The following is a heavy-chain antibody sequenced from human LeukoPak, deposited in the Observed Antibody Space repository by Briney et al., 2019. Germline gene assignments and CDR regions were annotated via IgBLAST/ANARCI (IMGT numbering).Heavy chain of an antibody. Sequence: PSETLSLTCTVSGGSISSSSYYWGWIRQPPGKGLEWIGSVYYSGSTYFNPSLKSRVTISVDTSRNQFSLKLSSVTAADTAVYYCARYSGSYSGTDYWGQGTLVTVSS. CDR2: VYYSGST. J-gene: IGHJ4*02. D-gene: IGHD1-26*01. CDR3: ARYSGSYSGTDY. CDR1: GGSISSSSYY. V-gene: IGHV4-39*01.